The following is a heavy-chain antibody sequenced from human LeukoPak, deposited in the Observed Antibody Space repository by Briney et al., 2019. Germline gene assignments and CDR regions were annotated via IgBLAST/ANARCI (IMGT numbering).Heavy chain of an antibody. Sequence: GASVKVSCKASGYTFTGYYMHWVRQAPGQGLEWMGWINPNSGGTNYAQKFQGWVTMTRDTSISTAYMELSRLRSDDTAVYYCAIMTTDRNGDAFDIWGQGTMVTVSS. CDR1: GYTFTGYY. V-gene: IGHV1-2*04. D-gene: IGHD4-17*01. CDR3: AIMTTDRNGDAFDI. CDR2: INPNSGGT. J-gene: IGHJ3*02.